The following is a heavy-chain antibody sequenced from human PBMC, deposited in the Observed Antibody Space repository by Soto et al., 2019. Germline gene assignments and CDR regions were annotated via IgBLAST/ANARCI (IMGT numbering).Heavy chain of an antibody. J-gene: IGHJ5*02. CDR1: GYSISSGYH. CDR2: VHYSGNT. V-gene: IGHV4-38-2*02. Sequence: SETLSLTCTVSGYSISSGYHWAWIRQPPGKGLEWLGSVHYSGNTYYNPSLKSRLTISVDKSKNQSSLNLSSVTAADTAVYYCARQDRVVAEGRWFDPWGQGTLVTVSS. D-gene: IGHD2-15*01. CDR3: ARQDRVVAEGRWFDP.